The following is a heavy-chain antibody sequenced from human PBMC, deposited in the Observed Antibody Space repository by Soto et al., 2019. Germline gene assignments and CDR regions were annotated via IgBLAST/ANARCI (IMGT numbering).Heavy chain of an antibody. CDR3: ARGEAAAGPVGYYYYGMDV. V-gene: IGHV1-69*13. J-gene: IGHJ6*02. CDR2: IIPIFGTA. Sequence: ASVKVSCKASGGTFSSYAISWVRQAPGQGLEWMGGIIPIFGTANYAQKFQGRVTITADESTSTAYMELSSLRSEDTAVYYCARGEAAAGPVGYYYYGMDVWGQGTTVTVSS. D-gene: IGHD6-13*01. CDR1: GGTFSSYA.